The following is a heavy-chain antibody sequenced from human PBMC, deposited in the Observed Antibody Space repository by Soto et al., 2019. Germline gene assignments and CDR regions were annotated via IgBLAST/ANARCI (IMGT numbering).Heavy chain of an antibody. J-gene: IGHJ4*02. V-gene: IGHV3-30-3*01. Sequence: QVQLVESGGGVVQPGRSLRLSCAASGFTFSSYAMHWVRQAPGKGLEGVAVISYDGSNKYYADSVKGRFTISRDNSKNTRYLQMNSLRAEDTAVYYCARGPRYDFWSGLDYWGQGTLVTVSS. CDR2: ISYDGSNK. CDR3: ARGPRYDFWSGLDY. D-gene: IGHD3-3*01. CDR1: GFTFSSYA.